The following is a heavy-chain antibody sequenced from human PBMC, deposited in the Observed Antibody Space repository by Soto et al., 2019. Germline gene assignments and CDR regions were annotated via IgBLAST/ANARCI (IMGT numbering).Heavy chain of an antibody. V-gene: IGHV3-30-3*01. CDR1: GFTFSSHS. CDR2: ISYDGSIK. Sequence: QVQLVESGGGVVQPGRSLRLSCAASGFTFSSHSIQWVRQAPGKGLEWVAVISYDGSIKYYADSVKCRVTISRDNSKNTADLQMNSLRAEDTAVFYCAREWSTSGDLDYWGQGTLVIVSS. J-gene: IGHJ4*02. D-gene: IGHD3-10*01. CDR3: AREWSTSGDLDY.